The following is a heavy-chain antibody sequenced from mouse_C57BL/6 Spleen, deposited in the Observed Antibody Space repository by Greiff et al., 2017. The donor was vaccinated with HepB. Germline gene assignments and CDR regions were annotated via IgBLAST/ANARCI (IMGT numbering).Heavy chain of an antibody. V-gene: IGHV1-81*01. CDR3: ARTDYYGSMYYFDY. J-gene: IGHJ2*01. CDR1: GYTFTSYG. Sequence: QVQLKESGAELARPGASVKLSCKASGYTFTSYGISWVKQRTGQGLDWIGEIYPRSGNTYYNEKFKGKATLAADKSSSTAYMDLRSLTSEDSAVYFCARTDYYGSMYYFDYWGQGTTLTVSS. CDR2: IYPRSGNT. D-gene: IGHD1-1*01.